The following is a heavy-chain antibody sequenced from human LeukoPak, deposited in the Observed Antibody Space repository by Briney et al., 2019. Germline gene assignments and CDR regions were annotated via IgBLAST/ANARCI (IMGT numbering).Heavy chain of an antibody. CDR2: SSAYNGNT. Sequence: SVKVSCKASGYTFTSYCISWGRQAPGQGLEWMVWSSAYNGNTNYAQKLEGRVTMTTDTSTSTAYMELRSLRSDDTAVYYCARSEIRGSGDYWGQGTLVTVSS. CDR1: GYTFTSYC. V-gene: IGHV1-18*01. CDR3: ARSEIRGSGDY. J-gene: IGHJ4*02. D-gene: IGHD3-10*01.